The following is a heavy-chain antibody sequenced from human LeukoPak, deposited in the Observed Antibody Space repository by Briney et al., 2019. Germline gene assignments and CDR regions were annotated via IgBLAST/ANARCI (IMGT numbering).Heavy chain of an antibody. J-gene: IGHJ5*02. CDR2: IYTSGST. CDR3: AREGLNMVRGVIPKEAWGWFDP. D-gene: IGHD3-10*01. CDR1: GGSINIYY. V-gene: IGHV4-4*07. Sequence: SETLSLTCTVSGGSINIYYWSWIRQPAGKGLEWIGRIYTSGSTNYNPSLKSRVTMSVDTSKNQFSLKLSSVTAADTAVYYCAREGLNMVRGVIPKEAWGWFDPWGQGTLVTVSS.